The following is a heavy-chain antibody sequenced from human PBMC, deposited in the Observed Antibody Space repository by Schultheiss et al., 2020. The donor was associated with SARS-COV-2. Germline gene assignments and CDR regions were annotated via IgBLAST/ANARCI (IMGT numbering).Heavy chain of an antibody. J-gene: IGHJ4*02. CDR2: ISGSGGST. CDR3: AKEDSGYDQAFDY. D-gene: IGHD5-12*01. Sequence: GESLKISCAASGFTFSSYAMSWVRQAPGKGLEWVSLISGSGGSTYYADSVKGRFTISRDNSKNTLYLQMNSLRAEDTAVYYCAKEDSGYDQAFDYWGQGTLVTVSS. CDR1: GFTFSSYA. V-gene: IGHV3-23*01.